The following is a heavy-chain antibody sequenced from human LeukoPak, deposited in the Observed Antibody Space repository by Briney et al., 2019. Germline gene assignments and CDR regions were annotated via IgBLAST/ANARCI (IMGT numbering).Heavy chain of an antibody. J-gene: IGHJ4*02. V-gene: IGHV4-38-2*01. CDR2: IYHSGTT. CDR1: GYSISSGYY. D-gene: IGHD1-7*01. Sequence: PSETLSLTCSVSGYSISSGYYWGWIRQPPGQGLEWIGSIYHSGTTYYNPTLKSRVTISIDTSKNQFSLKLSSVTAADTAVYYCARGITGTTWSGTYYFDYWGQGTLVAVSS. CDR3: ARGITGTTWSGTYYFDY.